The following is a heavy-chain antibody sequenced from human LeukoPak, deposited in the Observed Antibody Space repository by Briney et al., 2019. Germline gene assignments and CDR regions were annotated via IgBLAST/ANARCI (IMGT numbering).Heavy chain of an antibody. CDR2: VSPDG. CDR3: ARDLSLSPDF. V-gene: IGHV3-74*01. J-gene: IGHJ4*02. Sequence: GGSLRLSCAASGFTFRNSWMHWVRQAPGKGLVWVSHVSPDGSYADSVEGRFTISRDNAKNTIFLQMNSLRAEDTAVYYCARDLSLSPDFWGRGTLVTVSS. CDR1: GFTFRNSW.